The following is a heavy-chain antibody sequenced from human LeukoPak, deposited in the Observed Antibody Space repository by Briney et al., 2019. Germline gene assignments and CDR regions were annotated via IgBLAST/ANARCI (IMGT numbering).Heavy chain of an antibody. Sequence: GESLKIPCKGSGYSFILYWIGGVRQMPGKGLEWMGIIYPGDSDTRYSPSFQGQVTIAPDKSISTAYRQWSSLKGSDTAMNYCARQEGYCSSTSCYVVRYLDYWGQGTLATVSS. J-gene: IGHJ4*02. CDR3: ARQEGYCSSTSCYVVRYLDY. D-gene: IGHD2-2*01. CDR1: GYSFILYW. V-gene: IGHV5-51*01. CDR2: IYPGDSDT.